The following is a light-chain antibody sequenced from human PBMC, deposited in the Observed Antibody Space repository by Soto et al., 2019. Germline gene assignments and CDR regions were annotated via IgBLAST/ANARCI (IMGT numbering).Light chain of an antibody. J-gene: IGLJ2*01. CDR1: SSDVGGYNY. CDR2: DVS. CDR3: SSYTSSSTAHVV. Sequence: QSALTQPASVSGSPGQSITISCTGTSSDVGGYNYVSWYQQHPGKAPKLMIYDVSNRPSGVSNRFSGSKSGNTASLTISGLQAEDEADYYCSSYTSSSTAHVVIGGGTKLTVL. V-gene: IGLV2-14*01.